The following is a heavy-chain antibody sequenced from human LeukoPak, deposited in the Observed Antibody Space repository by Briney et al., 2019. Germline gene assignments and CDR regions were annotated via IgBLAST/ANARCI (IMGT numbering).Heavy chain of an antibody. D-gene: IGHD3-10*01. CDR1: KFTFSDYY. Sequence: PGGSLRLSCAASKFTFSDYYMSWIRQAPGKGLEWVSYISSSSSTIYYADSVKGRFTISRDNAKNSLYLQMNSLRAEDTAVYYCARDGLWFGELFDYWGQGTLVTVSS. CDR3: ARDGLWFGELFDY. V-gene: IGHV3-11*04. J-gene: IGHJ4*02. CDR2: ISSSSSTI.